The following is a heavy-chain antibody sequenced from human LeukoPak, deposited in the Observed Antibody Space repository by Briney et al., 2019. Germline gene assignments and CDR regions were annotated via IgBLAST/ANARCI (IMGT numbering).Heavy chain of an antibody. Sequence: SETLSLTCAVYGGSFCGYYWSWIRQPPGKGLEWIGEINHSGSTNYNPSLKSRVTISVDTSKNQFSLKLSSVTAADTAVYYCAIVIAAAGGLDYWGQGTLVTVSS. V-gene: IGHV4-34*01. D-gene: IGHD6-13*01. CDR2: INHSGST. J-gene: IGHJ4*02. CDR3: AIVIAAAGGLDY. CDR1: GGSFCGYY.